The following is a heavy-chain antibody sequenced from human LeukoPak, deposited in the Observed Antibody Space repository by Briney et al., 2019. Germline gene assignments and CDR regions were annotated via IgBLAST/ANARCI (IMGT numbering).Heavy chain of an antibody. CDR2: IYYSGNA. V-gene: IGHV4-39*07. CDR3: ARVDGDRSNWFDP. CDR1: GGSISSSSNYS. Sequence: SETLSLTCTVSGGSISSSSNYSWGWIRQPPGKGLEWIGSIYYSGNAYYNPSLKSRVTISVDTSKNQFSLKLSSVTAADTAVYYCARVDGDRSNWFDPWGQGTLVTVSS. J-gene: IGHJ5*02. D-gene: IGHD4-17*01.